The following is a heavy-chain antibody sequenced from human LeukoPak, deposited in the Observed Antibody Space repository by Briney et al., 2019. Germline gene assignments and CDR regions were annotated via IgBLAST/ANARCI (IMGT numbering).Heavy chain of an antibody. J-gene: IGHJ6*02. CDR3: ARVAVRGARGPDYYYGMDV. CDR2: INSDGSST. D-gene: IGHD3-10*01. Sequence: PGGSLRLSCAASGFTFSSYWMHWVRQAPGKGLVWVSRINSDGSSTSYADSVEGRFTISRDNAKNTLYLQMNSLRAEDTAVYYCARVAVRGARGPDYYYGMDVWGQGTTVTVSS. V-gene: IGHV3-74*01. CDR1: GFTFSSYW.